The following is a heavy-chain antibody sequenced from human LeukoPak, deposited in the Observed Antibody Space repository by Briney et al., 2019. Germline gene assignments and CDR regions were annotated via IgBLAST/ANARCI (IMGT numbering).Heavy chain of an antibody. D-gene: IGHD2-2*01. V-gene: IGHV4-59*08. CDR3: ARRLIRGYCSSTSCPGAFDI. CDR2: IYYSGST. J-gene: IGHJ3*02. Sequence: SETLSLTCTVSGGSISSYYWSWIRQPPGKGLEWIGYIYYSGSTNYNPSPKSRVTISVDTSKNQFSLKLSSVTAADTAVYYCARRLIRGYCSSTSCPGAFDIWGQGTMVTVSS. CDR1: GGSISSYY.